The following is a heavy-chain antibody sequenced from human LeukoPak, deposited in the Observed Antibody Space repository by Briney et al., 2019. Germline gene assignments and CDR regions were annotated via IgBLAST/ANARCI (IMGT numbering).Heavy chain of an antibody. Sequence: PGGSLRLSCAASGFTFRNYGMQWVRQAPGKGLEWVAVISYEASTTYYADSVKGRFTISRDNSRNTLSLQMNGLRPEDTAVYYCAKEGPGNYYSAYFDSWGQGTLVTASS. CDR1: GFTFRNYG. CDR3: AKEGPGNYYSAYFDS. J-gene: IGHJ4*02. D-gene: IGHD1-26*01. V-gene: IGHV3-30*18. CDR2: ISYEASTT.